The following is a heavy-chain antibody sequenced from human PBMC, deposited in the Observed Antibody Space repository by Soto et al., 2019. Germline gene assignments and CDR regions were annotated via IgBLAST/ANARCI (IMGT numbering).Heavy chain of an antibody. Sequence: ASVKVSCKAYGFTFTSSALQWVRQARGQRLEWIGWIVVGSGNTNYAQKFQERVTITRDMSTSTAYMELSSLRSEDTAVYYCAADRIHYDFWSGYYYGMDVWGQGTTVTVSS. D-gene: IGHD3-3*01. CDR3: AADRIHYDFWSGYYYGMDV. J-gene: IGHJ6*02. CDR2: IVVGSGNT. V-gene: IGHV1-58*01. CDR1: GFTFTSSA.